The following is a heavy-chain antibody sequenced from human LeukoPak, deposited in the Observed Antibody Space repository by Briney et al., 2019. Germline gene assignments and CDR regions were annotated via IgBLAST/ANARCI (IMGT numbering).Heavy chain of an antibody. CDR2: IYYSGST. J-gene: IGHJ4*02. Sequence: PSETLSLTCTVSGGSISSYYWSWIRQPPGKGLEWIGYIYYSGSTNYNPSLKSRVTISVDTSKNRFSLKLSSVTAADTAVYYCARVHVVVIAIDYWGQGTLVTVSS. D-gene: IGHD2-21*01. CDR1: GGSISSYY. CDR3: ARVHVVVIAIDY. V-gene: IGHV4-59*08.